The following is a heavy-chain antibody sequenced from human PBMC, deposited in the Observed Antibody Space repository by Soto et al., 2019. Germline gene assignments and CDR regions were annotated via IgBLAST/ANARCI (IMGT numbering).Heavy chain of an antibody. Sequence: QVQLVQSGAEVKKPGSSVKVSCKASGGTFSSYAISWVRQAPGQGLEWKGGIIPIFGTANYAQKFQGRVTITADKSTSTAYMELSSLRSEDTAVYYCARGFGSIAVAGGRPYGMDVWGQGTTVTVSS. CDR2: IIPIFGTA. CDR1: GGTFSSYA. V-gene: IGHV1-69*06. D-gene: IGHD6-19*01. CDR3: ARGFGSIAVAGGRPYGMDV. J-gene: IGHJ6*02.